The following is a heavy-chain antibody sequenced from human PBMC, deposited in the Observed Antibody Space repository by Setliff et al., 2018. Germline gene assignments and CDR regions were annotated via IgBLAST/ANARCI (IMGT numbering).Heavy chain of an antibody. J-gene: IGHJ4*02. Sequence: VASVKVSCKASGYTFTSYNINWVRQATGRGLEWMGWMNPNSGNTGYAQKFQGRVTMTRNTSIKTAYMELNSLRSEDTAVYYCARGTLWFGEPIDYWGQGTLVTVSS. V-gene: IGHV1-8*01. CDR1: GYTFTSYN. CDR3: ARGTLWFGEPIDY. D-gene: IGHD3-10*01. CDR2: MNPNSGNT.